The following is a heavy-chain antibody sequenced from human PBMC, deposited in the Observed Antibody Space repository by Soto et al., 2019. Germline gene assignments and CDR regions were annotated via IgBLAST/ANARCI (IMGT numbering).Heavy chain of an antibody. CDR3: AREQLGTTSSRNWFDP. Sequence: QVQLQESGPGLVKPSQTLSLTCTVSGGSVITAGSYWSWIRHHPGKGLEWIGYIYYSGTTYYNPSLKSRASMSVDTSKNQFSLKQTSVTAADSATYYCAREQLGTTSSRNWFDPWGQGILVTVSS. CDR1: GGSVITAGSY. J-gene: IGHJ5*02. CDR2: IYYSGTT. D-gene: IGHD2-2*01. V-gene: IGHV4-31*03.